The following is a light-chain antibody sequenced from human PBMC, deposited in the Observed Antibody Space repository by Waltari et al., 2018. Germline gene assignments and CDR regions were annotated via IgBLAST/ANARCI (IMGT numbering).Light chain of an antibody. CDR3: QQYHNWWT. J-gene: IGKJ1*01. Sequence: EIVMTQSPATLSVSSGERATLSCRASQSVMNHVAWYQQKPGQAPRLLMCDASIRATGIPPRLSGSGSGTEFTLTISSLQSEDFAVYYCQQYHNWWTFGQGTKVEIK. V-gene: IGKV3-15*01. CDR2: DAS. CDR1: QSVMNH.